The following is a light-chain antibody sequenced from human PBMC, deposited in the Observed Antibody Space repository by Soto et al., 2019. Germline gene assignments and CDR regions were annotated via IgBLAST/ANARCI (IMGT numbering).Light chain of an antibody. CDR2: DVT. J-gene: IGLJ1*01. CDR3: NSYTSSSTYV. V-gene: IGLV2-14*03. Sequence: QSALTQPASVSGSPGQSSTISCTGTSSDVGGFNYVSWYQQHPGKAPKLMIYDVTNRPSGVSYRFSGSKSGNTASLTISGLQAEDEAEYYCNSYTSSSTYVCGTGTKLTVL. CDR1: SSDVGGFNY.